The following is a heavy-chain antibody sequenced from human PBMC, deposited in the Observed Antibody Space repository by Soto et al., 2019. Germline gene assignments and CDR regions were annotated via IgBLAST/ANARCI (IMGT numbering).Heavy chain of an antibody. CDR3: ARAGKYYYGSGSPYYYGMDV. CDR2: ISGYNGNT. D-gene: IGHD3-10*01. V-gene: IGHV1-18*04. Sequence: QVQLVQSGAEVKKPGASVKVSCKASGYTFTSYGVSWVRQAPGQGLEWMGWISGYNGNTNYAQKLQGRVTMTTDTSTSTAYMELRSLRSDATAVYYCARAGKYYYGSGSPYYYGMDVWGQGITVNVSS. J-gene: IGHJ6*02. CDR1: GYTFTSYG.